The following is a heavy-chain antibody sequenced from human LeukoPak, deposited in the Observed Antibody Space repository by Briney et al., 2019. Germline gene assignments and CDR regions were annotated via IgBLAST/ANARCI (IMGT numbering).Heavy chain of an antibody. Sequence: SETLSLTCTVSGGSISNYFWSWIRQSPGTGLEWIGYISYNGRTNYNPSLKSRVIISVDTSKSQFSLNLSSVTAADTAVYYCARDAYRGVNQFDPWGQGTLVTVSS. V-gene: IGHV4-59*01. CDR3: ARDAYRGVNQFDP. J-gene: IGHJ5*02. CDR2: ISYNGRT. CDR1: GGSISNYF. D-gene: IGHD3-10*01.